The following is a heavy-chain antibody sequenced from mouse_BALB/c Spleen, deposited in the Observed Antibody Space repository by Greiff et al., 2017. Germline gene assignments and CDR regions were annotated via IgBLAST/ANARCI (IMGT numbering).Heavy chain of an antibody. V-gene: IGHV1-63*02. CDR3: ARLMVTTYYFDY. CDR2: IYTGGGYT. CDR1: GYTFTNYW. D-gene: IGHD2-1*01. Sequence: VQRVESGAELVRPGTSVKISCKASGYTFTNYWLGWVKQRPGHGLEWIGDIYTGGGYTNYNEKFKGKATLTADTSSSTAYMQLSSLTSEDSAVYFCARLMVTTYYFDYWGQGTTLTVSS. J-gene: IGHJ2*01.